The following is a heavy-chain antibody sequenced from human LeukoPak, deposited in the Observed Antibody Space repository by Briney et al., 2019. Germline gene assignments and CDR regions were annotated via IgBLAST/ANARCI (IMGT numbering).Heavy chain of an antibody. J-gene: IGHJ4*02. CDR3: ARASYDILTGYFVSFDY. D-gene: IGHD3-9*01. CDR2: IIPILGIA. V-gene: IGHV1-69*04. Sequence: SVKVSCKASGYTFTSYGISWVRQAPGQGLEWMGRIIPILGIANYAQKFQGRVTITADKSTSTAYMELSSLRSEDTAVYYCARASYDILTGYFVSFDYWGQGTLVTVSS. CDR1: GYTFTSYG.